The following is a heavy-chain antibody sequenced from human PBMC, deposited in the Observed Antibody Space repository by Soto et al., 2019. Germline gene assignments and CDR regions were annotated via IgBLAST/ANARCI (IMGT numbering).Heavy chain of an antibody. CDR1: GYIFVNYG. J-gene: IGHJ6*02. D-gene: IGHD3-16*01. CDR2: ISPYTGDT. CDR3: AMVDNYVTPTPHDV. Sequence: QVQLVQSGDEMKKPGASVRVSCKASGYIFVNYGIAWVRQAPGQGLEWMGWISPYTGDTHSASKVQGRLTMTTDTSTSTAYVDLGRLTSDDTAVYYCAMVDNYVTPTPHDVWGQGTTVTVSS. V-gene: IGHV1-18*01.